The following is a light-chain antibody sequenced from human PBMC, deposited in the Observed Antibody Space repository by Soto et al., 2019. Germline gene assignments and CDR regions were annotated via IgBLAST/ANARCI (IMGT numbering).Light chain of an antibody. Sequence: DIKLTQSPSTLSASVGDRVTITCRASQSISSWLAWYQQKPGKAPKFLNYKKSNLESGVPSRFRGSGSGTEFPLTISRLQPDDFATYYCQYYHNYCWTFGQGTKVEIK. CDR3: QYYHNYCWT. CDR2: KKS. V-gene: IGKV1-5*03. CDR1: QSISSW. J-gene: IGKJ1*01.